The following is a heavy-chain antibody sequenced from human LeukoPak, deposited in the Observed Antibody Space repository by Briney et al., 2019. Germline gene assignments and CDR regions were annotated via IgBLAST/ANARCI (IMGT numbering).Heavy chain of an antibody. CDR3: ARLRCTSRYSGGSCYSSKWFDP. V-gene: IGHV4-34*01. J-gene: IGHJ5*02. D-gene: IGHD2-15*01. CDR1: GGSFSGYY. Sequence: SETLSLTCAVYGGSFSGYYWSWIRQPPGKGLEWIGEINHSGSTNYNPSLKSRVTISVNTSKNQFTLKLSSVTAADTAVYYCARLRCTSRYSGGSCYSSKWFDPWGQGTLVSVSS. CDR2: INHSGST.